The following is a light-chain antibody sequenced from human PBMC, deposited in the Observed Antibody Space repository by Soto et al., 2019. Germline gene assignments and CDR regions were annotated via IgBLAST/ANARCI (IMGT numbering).Light chain of an antibody. J-gene: IGKJ1*01. CDR3: QQYNSWT. CDR2: DAS. CDR1: QSISSW. V-gene: IGKV1-5*01. Sequence: DIPMTQSPSTLSASVGDRVTITCRASQSISSWLAWYQQKPGKAPKLLIYDASSLESGVPSRFSGSGSGTELTLTISSLQPDDFATYYCQQYNSWTFGQGTKVDIK.